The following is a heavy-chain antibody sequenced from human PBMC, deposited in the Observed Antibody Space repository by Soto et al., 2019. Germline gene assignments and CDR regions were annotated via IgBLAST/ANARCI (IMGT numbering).Heavy chain of an antibody. CDR3: ARGRGYSYGYFDY. Sequence: GASVKVSCKASGGTFSSYAISWVRQAPGQGLEWMGGIIPIFGTANYAQKFQGRVTITADESTSTAYMELSSLRAEDTAVYYCARGRGYSYGYFDYWGQGTLVTVSS. CDR1: GGTFSSYA. D-gene: IGHD5-18*01. V-gene: IGHV1-69*13. CDR2: IIPIFGTA. J-gene: IGHJ4*02.